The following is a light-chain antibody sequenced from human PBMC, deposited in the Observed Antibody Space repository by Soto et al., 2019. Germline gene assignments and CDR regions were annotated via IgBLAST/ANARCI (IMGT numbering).Light chain of an antibody. CDR2: GAS. V-gene: IGKV3-20*01. Sequence: EIVLTQSPGTLSLSPGERATLSCSASQSVTSNYLAWYQQKPGQAPRLLIYGASSRATGIPDRISGSGSGTDFTLTINRLESEDFAVYYCQQYGNSPWTFGRGTKVEIK. CDR1: QSVTSNY. CDR3: QQYGNSPWT. J-gene: IGKJ1*01.